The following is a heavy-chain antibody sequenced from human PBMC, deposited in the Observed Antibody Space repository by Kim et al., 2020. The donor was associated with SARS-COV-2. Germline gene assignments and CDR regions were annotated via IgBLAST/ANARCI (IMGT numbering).Heavy chain of an antibody. Sequence: ASVKVSCKVSGYTLTELSMHWVQQAPGKGLEWMGGFDPEDGETIYAQKFQGRVTMTEDTSTDTAFMELSSLRSEDTAVYYCATRRITIFGVVINPLDYWGQGTLVTVSS. D-gene: IGHD3-3*01. CDR3: ATRRITIFGVVINPLDY. CDR1: GYTLTELS. J-gene: IGHJ4*02. V-gene: IGHV1-24*01. CDR2: FDPEDGET.